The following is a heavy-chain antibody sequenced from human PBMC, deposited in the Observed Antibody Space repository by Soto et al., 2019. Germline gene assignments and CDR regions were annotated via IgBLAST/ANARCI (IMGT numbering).Heavy chain of an antibody. Sequence: GASVKVSCKTSGYPFPSYAMHWVRQAPGTRLEWMGWINAGNGNTKYSQKFQGRVTITRDTSASTAYMELSSLRSEDTAVYYCARAVGYCSSTSCPKGGTQFWSGYTSLPSAGFDPWGQGTLVTVSS. CDR1: GYPFPSYA. CDR3: ARAVGYCSSTSCPKGGTQFWSGYTSLPSAGFDP. V-gene: IGHV1-3*01. D-gene: IGHD2-2*01. CDR2: INAGNGNT. J-gene: IGHJ5*02.